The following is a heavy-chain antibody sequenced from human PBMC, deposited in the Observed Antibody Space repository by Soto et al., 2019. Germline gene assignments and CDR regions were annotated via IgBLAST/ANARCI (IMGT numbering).Heavy chain of an antibody. CDR1: GFTFDDYA. D-gene: IGHD4-17*01. Sequence: GGSLRLSCAASGFTFDDYAMHWVRQAPGKGLEWVSGISWNSGSIGYADSVKGRFTISRDNAKNSLYLQMNSLRAEDTALYYCAKDFDDYGYFDYWGQGTLVTV. J-gene: IGHJ4*02. V-gene: IGHV3-9*01. CDR3: AKDFDDYGYFDY. CDR2: ISWNSGSI.